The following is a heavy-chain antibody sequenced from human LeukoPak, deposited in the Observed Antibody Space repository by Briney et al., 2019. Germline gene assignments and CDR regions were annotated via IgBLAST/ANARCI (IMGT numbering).Heavy chain of an antibody. CDR2: ISWNSGSI. V-gene: IGHV3-9*01. Sequence: GGSLRLYCAASGFTFDDYAMHWVRPAPGKGLVWVSGISWNSGSIGYADSVKGRFTISRDNAKNSLYLQMNSLRAEDTALYYCAKDYYDSSGYYFDYWGQGTLVTVSS. D-gene: IGHD3-22*01. J-gene: IGHJ4*02. CDR1: GFTFDDYA. CDR3: AKDYYDSSGYYFDY.